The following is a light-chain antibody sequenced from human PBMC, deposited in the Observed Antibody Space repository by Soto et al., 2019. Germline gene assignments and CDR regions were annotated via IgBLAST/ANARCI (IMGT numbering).Light chain of an antibody. CDR1: QSISSY. CDR3: QHSYSTPRT. J-gene: IGKJ1*01. V-gene: IGKV1-39*01. CDR2: AAS. Sequence: IQMTQSPSSLSASVGDRLTITCRASQSISSYLNWYQQKPGTAPKLLIYAASSLQSGVPSRFSGSGSGTDFTLTIRSLQPEDFATYYCQHSYSTPRTFGQGTKVDIK.